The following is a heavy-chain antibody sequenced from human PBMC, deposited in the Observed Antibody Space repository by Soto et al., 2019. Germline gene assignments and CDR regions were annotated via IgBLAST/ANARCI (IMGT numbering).Heavy chain of an antibody. Sequence: QVRLQEWGPGLVKPSQTLSLKCSVSGGSITTGGRYWSWIRPLPGKGLEWIGDIYYSGNTYYNASLKSRGTISVEAAKNQFSLKLSSVTAADTAVYYCAQALVFTGGDGFDSWGQGRLGTVSS. CDR3: AQALVFTGGDGFDS. CDR1: GGSITTGGRY. J-gene: IGHJ3*02. D-gene: IGHD1-1*01. V-gene: IGHV4-31*02. CDR2: IYYSGNT.